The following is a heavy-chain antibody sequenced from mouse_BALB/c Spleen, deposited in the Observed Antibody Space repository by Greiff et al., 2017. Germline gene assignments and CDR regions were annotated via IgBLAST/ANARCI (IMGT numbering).Heavy chain of an antibody. CDR3: ATGNWDAMDY. Sequence: VQLQESGPGLVAPSQSLSITCTVSGFSLTSYGVHWVRQPPGKGLEWLGVLWAGGSTNYNSALMSSLSISKDNSKSQVFLKMNSLQTDDTAMYYCATGNWDAMDYWGQGTSVTVSS. V-gene: IGHV2-9*02. CDR2: LWAGGST. CDR1: GFSLTSYG. D-gene: IGHD2-1*01. J-gene: IGHJ4*01.